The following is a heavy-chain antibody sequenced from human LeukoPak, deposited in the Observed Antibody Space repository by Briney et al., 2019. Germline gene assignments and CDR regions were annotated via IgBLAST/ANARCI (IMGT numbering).Heavy chain of an antibody. V-gene: IGHV1-69*01. J-gene: IGHJ2*01. D-gene: IGHD2-2*01. CDR2: IIPIFGTA. Sequence: GASVKVSCKASGGTFSSYAISWVRQAPGQGLEWMGGIIPIFGTANYAQKFQGRVTITADESTSTAYMELSSLRSEDTAVYYCARVGCSSTSCYEAYWYFDLWGRGTLVTVSS. CDR3: ARVGCSSTSCYEAYWYFDL. CDR1: GGTFSSYA.